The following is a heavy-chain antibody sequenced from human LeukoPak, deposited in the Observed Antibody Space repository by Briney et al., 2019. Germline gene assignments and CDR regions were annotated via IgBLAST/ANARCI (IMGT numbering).Heavy chain of an antibody. CDR3: ARDSSEFRSLIPH. J-gene: IGHJ1*01. D-gene: IGHD1-14*01. Sequence: ASVKVSCKASGGTFSSYAISWVRQAPGQGLEWMGGIIPIFGTANYAQKFQGRVTINADESTSTAYMELSSLRSEDTAVYYCARDSSEFRSLIPHWAQAPLVPVSS. CDR2: IIPIFGTA. CDR1: GGTFSSYA. V-gene: IGHV1-69*13.